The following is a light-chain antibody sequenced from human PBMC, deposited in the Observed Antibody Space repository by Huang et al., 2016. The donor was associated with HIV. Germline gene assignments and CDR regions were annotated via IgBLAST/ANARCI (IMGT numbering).Light chain of an antibody. Sequence: DIQMTQSPSSLSASVGDRVTITCRASQRIDAYLNWYQCKPGRAPKLLIFATSDLQSGVQARFSGSRSGTTFTLSISNLQPQDFATYFCQQSYYFPRTFGQGTKVEMK. CDR2: ATS. V-gene: IGKV1-39*01. CDR3: QQSYYFPRT. J-gene: IGKJ2*01. CDR1: QRIDAY.